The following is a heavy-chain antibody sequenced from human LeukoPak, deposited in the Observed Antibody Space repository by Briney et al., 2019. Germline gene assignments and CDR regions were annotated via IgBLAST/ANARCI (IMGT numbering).Heavy chain of an antibody. J-gene: IGHJ4*02. Sequence: GGSLRLSCAASGFTFSSYAMSWVRQAPGKGLERVSTISGSGDSTYYADSVKGRFTISRDNSKNTLFLQMNSLRAEDTAVYYCAKLYGSNADFDFWGQGTLVTVSS. CDR3: AKLYGSNADFDF. D-gene: IGHD4-23*01. CDR2: ISGSGDST. CDR1: GFTFSSYA. V-gene: IGHV3-23*01.